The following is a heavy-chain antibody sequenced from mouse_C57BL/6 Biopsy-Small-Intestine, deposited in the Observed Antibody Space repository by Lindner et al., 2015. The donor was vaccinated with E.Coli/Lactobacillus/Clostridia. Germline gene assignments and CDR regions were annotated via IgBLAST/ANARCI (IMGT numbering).Heavy chain of an antibody. J-gene: IGHJ4*01. V-gene: IGHV3-8*01. D-gene: IGHD2-5*01. CDR1: GYSITSDY. Sequence: VQLQESGPGLAKPSQTLSLTCSVTGYSITSDYWNWIRKFPGNKFEYMGYIDYSGVIYYNPSLKSRISITRDTSKNQYYLQLNSVTAEDTATYFCARGAYYSTYGYAMDFWGQGTSVTVSS. CDR3: ARGAYYSTYGYAMDF. CDR2: IDYSGVI.